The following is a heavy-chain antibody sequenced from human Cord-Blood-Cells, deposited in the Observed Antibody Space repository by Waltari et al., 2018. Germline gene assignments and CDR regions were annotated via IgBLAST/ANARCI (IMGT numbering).Heavy chain of an antibody. V-gene: IGHV3-7*01. J-gene: IGHJ4*02. D-gene: IGHD5-12*01. CDR1: GFTFSSYW. CDR2: IKQEGSEK. Sequence: EVQLVEYGGGLVQPGGSLGLSCAASGFTFSSYWICWVRQAPGKGLEGVANIKQEGSEKYYVDSVKGRFTISRDNAKNSLYLQMNSLRAEDTTVYYCARGATDYWGQGTLVTVSS. CDR3: ARGATDY.